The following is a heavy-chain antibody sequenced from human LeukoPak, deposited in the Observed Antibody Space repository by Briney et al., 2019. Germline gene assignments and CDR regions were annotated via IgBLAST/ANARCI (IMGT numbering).Heavy chain of an antibody. J-gene: IGHJ4*02. D-gene: IGHD1-26*01. CDR3: ASSGSNADFDY. CDR1: GSIFTSYW. CDR2: IYPGDSAT. V-gene: IGHV5-51*01. Sequence: RGASLQISCQGSGSIFTSYWIGWVRQLPGKGLEWMGVIYPGDSATRYRPSFQSQVIISAAKSIRTSYLQWSSLKASDTAMYYCASSGSNADFDYSGQGTLVTVSS.